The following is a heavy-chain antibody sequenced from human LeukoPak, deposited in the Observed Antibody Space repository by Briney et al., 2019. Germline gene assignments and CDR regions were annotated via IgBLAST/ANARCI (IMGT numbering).Heavy chain of an antibody. Sequence: GGSLRLSCAASGFTFSDYYMSWIRQAPGKGLEWVSYISSSGSTIYYADSVKGRFTISRDNAKNSLYLQMNSLRSDDTAVYYCARMRVAGPNDYWGQGTLVTVSS. J-gene: IGHJ4*02. CDR1: GFTFSDYY. CDR2: ISSSGSTI. D-gene: IGHD6-19*01. CDR3: ARMRVAGPNDY. V-gene: IGHV3-11*01.